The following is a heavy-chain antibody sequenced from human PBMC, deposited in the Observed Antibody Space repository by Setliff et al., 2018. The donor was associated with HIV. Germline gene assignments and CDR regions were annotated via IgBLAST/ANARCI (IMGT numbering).Heavy chain of an antibody. D-gene: IGHD1-7*01. CDR2: IYTSGST. V-gene: IGHV4-4*09. Sequence: PSETLSLTCTVSGGSISGYHWNWLRQTPGKGLEWIGYIYTSGSTNYNPSLKSRVTISVDTSKNQFSLKLSSVTAADTAVYYCAGTYNWNYATRFDYWGQGTLVTVSS. CDR1: GGSISGYH. CDR3: AGTYNWNYATRFDY. J-gene: IGHJ4*02.